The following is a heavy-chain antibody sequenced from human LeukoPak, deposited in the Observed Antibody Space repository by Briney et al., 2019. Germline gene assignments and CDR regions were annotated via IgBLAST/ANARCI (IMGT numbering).Heavy chain of an antibody. Sequence: GGSLRLSCAASGFTFSTYSMNWVRQAPGKGLEWVSSISSSSSYIYYAESVKGRFTISRDNAKTSLYLQMNSLRAEDTAVYYCARDLSGVTGYTYGRGIDYWGQGTLVTVSS. CDR2: ISSSSSYI. D-gene: IGHD5-18*01. CDR3: ARDLSGVTGYTYGRGIDY. J-gene: IGHJ4*02. CDR1: GFTFSTYS. V-gene: IGHV3-21*01.